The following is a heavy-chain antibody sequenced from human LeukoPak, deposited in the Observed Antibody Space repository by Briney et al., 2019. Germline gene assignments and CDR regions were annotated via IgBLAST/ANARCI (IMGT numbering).Heavy chain of an antibody. J-gene: IGHJ4*02. CDR1: GFTFSSYW. D-gene: IGHD2-15*01. Sequence: PGGSLRLSCAASGFTFSSYWMRWVRQAPGKGLGWVSRINSDGSSTSYADSVKGRFTISRDNAKNTLYLQMNSLRAEDTAVYYCARDPRATGVVVAATSLDYWGQGTLVTVSS. V-gene: IGHV3-74*01. CDR3: ARDPRATGVVVAATSLDY. CDR2: INSDGSST.